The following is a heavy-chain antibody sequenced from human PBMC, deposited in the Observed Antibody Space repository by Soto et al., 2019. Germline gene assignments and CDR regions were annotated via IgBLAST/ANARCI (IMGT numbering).Heavy chain of an antibody. CDR2: ISAYNGDT. J-gene: IGHJ4*02. CDR3: VRAPDGHIDFAY. CDR1: GYTFTSYG. V-gene: IGHV1-18*01. Sequence: ASVKVSCKASGYTFTSYGISWVRQAPGQGLEWMSWISAYNGDTNYAQKVQGRVTMTTDTSTSTAFMELRSLRFDDTAVDYCVRAPDGHIDFAYWGQGTRVTVS.